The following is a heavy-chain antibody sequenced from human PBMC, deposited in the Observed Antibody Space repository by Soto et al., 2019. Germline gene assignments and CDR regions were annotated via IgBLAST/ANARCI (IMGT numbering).Heavy chain of an antibody. CDR2: ISASGGTT. V-gene: IGHV3-23*01. Sequence: EVQLWESGGGLVQPGGSLRLSCAPSGFTFRHYAMTWVRQAPGKGLEWVSSISASGGTTYYADSVKGRFTISRANSKDTMYLQMNRLRVEDTAVFYCANDRRVAVRPKYYYYGLDVWGQGTTVTVSS. CDR1: GFTFRHYA. J-gene: IGHJ6*02. D-gene: IGHD6-6*01. CDR3: ANDRRVAVRPKYYYYGLDV.